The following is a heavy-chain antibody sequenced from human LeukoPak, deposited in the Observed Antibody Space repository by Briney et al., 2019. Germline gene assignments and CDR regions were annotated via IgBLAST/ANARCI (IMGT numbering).Heavy chain of an antibody. Sequence: PGGSLRLSCAASGFTFSSYSMNWVRRAPGKGLEWVSSISSSSSYIYYADSVKGRFTISRDNAKNSLYLQMNSLRAEDTAVYYCARDGVVGFDYWGQGTLVTVSS. CDR3: ARDGVVGFDY. CDR1: GFTFSSYS. V-gene: IGHV3-21*01. J-gene: IGHJ4*02. CDR2: ISSSSSYI. D-gene: IGHD1-26*01.